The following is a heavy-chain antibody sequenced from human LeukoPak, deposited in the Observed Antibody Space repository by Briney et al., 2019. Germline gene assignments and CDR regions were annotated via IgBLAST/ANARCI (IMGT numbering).Heavy chain of an antibody. CDR1: GFTFSSYE. CDR3: ARDPSQPYSSPYYFDY. J-gene: IGHJ4*02. Sequence: GGSLRFSCAASGFTFSSYEMNWVRQAPGKGLEWVSYISSSGSTIYYADSVKGRFTISRDNAKNSLYLQMNSLRAEDTAVYYCARDPSQPYSSPYYFDYWGQGTLVTVSS. CDR2: ISSSGSTI. D-gene: IGHD6-19*01. V-gene: IGHV3-48*03.